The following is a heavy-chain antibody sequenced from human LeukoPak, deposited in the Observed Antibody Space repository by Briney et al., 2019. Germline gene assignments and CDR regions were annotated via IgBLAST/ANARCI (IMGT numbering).Heavy chain of an antibody. CDR1: GFTFSSYW. D-gene: IGHD3-10*01. V-gene: IGHV3-74*03. CDR3: AGSGSYSPLDY. Sequence: GSLRLSCAASGFTFSSYWMHWVRQAPGKGLVWVSRIYSDGSSTKYADSVKGRFTISRDNAKNTLYLQMNSLRAEDTAVYYCAGSGSYSPLDYWGQGTLVTVSS. J-gene: IGHJ4*02. CDR2: IYSDGSST.